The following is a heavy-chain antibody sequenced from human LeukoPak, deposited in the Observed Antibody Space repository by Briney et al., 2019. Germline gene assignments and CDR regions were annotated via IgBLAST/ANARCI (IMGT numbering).Heavy chain of an antibody. Sequence: SETLSLTCIVSGVSISSGGHYWSWIRQYPGKGLEYTGYIYSSGSAYYNPSLKSRLTISVDTSKNQFSLKLTSVTAADTAVYYCATSGVYYYYNGMDVWGQGTTVIVSS. V-gene: IGHV4-31*03. J-gene: IGHJ6*02. CDR3: ATSGVYYYYNGMDV. CDR1: GVSISSGGHY. CDR2: IYSSGSA.